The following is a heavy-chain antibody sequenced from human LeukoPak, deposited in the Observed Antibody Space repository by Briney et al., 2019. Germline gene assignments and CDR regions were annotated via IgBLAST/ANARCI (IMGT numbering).Heavy chain of an antibody. D-gene: IGHD5-24*01. CDR2: INTDGSST. J-gene: IGHJ4*02. V-gene: IGHV3-74*01. CDR3: ARVDPTGDGYNCFDS. CDR1: GFTFSTYW. Sequence: PGGSLRLSCAASGFTFSTYWMQWVRQAPGKGLLWVARINTDGSSTLYADSVKGRFTISRDNAKSTLYLQMDSLRPEDTAVYYCARVDPTGDGYNCFDSWGQGTLVTVSS.